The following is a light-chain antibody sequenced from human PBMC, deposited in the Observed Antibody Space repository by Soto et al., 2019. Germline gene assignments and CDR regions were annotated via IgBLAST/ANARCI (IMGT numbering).Light chain of an antibody. CDR1: SFNIGSNT. V-gene: IGLV1-44*01. CDR2: SNN. Sequence: QPVLTQPPSASGTPGQRVTISCSGSSFNIGSNTVNWYQQFPGTAPKLLIYSNNQRPSGVPDRFSGSKSGTSASLAISGLQSEDEADYYCAAWDDSLNGAVFGGGTQLTVL. CDR3: AAWDDSLNGAV. J-gene: IGLJ7*01.